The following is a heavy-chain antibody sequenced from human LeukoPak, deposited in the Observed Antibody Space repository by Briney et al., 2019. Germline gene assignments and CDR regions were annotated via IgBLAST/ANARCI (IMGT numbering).Heavy chain of an antibody. V-gene: IGHV4-61*01. J-gene: IGHJ5*02. CDR2: IYYSWST. CDR3: ARDLRTIYSGENYSWFDH. D-gene: IGHD1-26*01. Sequence: PSETLSLTCTVSGVSISSGLYYWSWHRHSPGQGLEWLVYIYYSWSTRYNPSLRSRVTILLYMSKNQFSLRLSSVTAADTAVYYCARDLRTIYSGENYSWFDHWGQGTRVTVSS. CDR1: GVSISSGLYY.